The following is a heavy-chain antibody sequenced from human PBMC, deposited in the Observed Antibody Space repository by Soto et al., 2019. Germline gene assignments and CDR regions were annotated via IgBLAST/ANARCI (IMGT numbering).Heavy chain of an antibody. CDR3: ARGSRITIFGVVTISWFDP. D-gene: IGHD3-3*01. CDR2: INPSGGST. Sequence: ASVKVSCKASGYTFTSYYMHWVRQAPGQGLEWMGIINPSGGSTSYAQKFQGRVTMTRDTSTSTVYMELSSLRSEDTAVYYCARGSRITIFGVVTISWFDPWGQGTLVTVSS. V-gene: IGHV1-46*03. J-gene: IGHJ5*02. CDR1: GYTFTSYY.